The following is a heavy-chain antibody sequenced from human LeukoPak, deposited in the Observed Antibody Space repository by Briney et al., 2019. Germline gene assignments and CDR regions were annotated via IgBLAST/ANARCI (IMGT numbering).Heavy chain of an antibody. V-gene: IGHV3-21*01. CDR1: GFAFSTYT. D-gene: IGHD3-22*01. CDR2: ISSRSSHI. CDR3: ARAMPFDGSGYYYPFDY. Sequence: PGGSLRLSCGASGFAFSTYTMNWVRQGPGKGLEWVSSISSRSSHIYYADSVKGRFTISRENAKNSLYLQMNSLRAEDTAVYYCARAMPFDGSGYYYPFDYWGQGTLVTASS. J-gene: IGHJ4*02.